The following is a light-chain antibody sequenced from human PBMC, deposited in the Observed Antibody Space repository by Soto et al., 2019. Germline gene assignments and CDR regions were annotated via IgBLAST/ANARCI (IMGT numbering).Light chain of an antibody. Sequence: QSALTQPASVSGSPGQSITISCTGTSSDVGSYNLVSWYQQHPGKAPKLMIYEGSKRPSGVSNRFSGSKSGNTASLTISGRQGEDEADYYCCSYAGSSTFVVFGGGTKLTAL. V-gene: IGLV2-23*01. J-gene: IGLJ2*01. CDR2: EGS. CDR1: SSDVGSYNL. CDR3: CSYAGSSTFVV.